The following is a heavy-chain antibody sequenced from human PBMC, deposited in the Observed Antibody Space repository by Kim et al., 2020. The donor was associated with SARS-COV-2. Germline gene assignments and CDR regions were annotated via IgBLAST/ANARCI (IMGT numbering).Heavy chain of an antibody. CDR2: IHPNDGGI. V-gene: IGHV1-2*06. Sequence: ASVKVSCKASGYTFTDYYLHWVRQAPGQGLEWMGRIHPNDGGIIYAQKFQGRVTLTRDTSIGTAYMELRSDDTAVYYCARQHYCGAGSCYAGMDVWSQGTTVSVSS. CDR1: GYTFTDYY. J-gene: IGHJ6*02. D-gene: IGHD2-15*01. CDR3: ARQHYCGAGSCYAGMDV.